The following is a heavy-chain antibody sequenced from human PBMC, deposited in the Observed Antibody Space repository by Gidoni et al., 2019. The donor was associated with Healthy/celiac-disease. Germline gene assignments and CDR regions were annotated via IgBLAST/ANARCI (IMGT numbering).Heavy chain of an antibody. D-gene: IGHD6-13*01. CDR3: AKGGQQLATYYYYGMDV. CDR1: GFTFISYA. CDR2: ISGSGGST. J-gene: IGHJ6*02. V-gene: IGHV3-23*01. Sequence: EVPLLESGGGLVQPGGSLRLSCAASGFTFISYAMSWVRQAPVKGLEWVSAISGSGGSTYYADSVKGRFTISRDNSKNTLYLQMNSLRAEDTAVYYCAKGGQQLATYYYYGMDVWGQGTTVTVSS.